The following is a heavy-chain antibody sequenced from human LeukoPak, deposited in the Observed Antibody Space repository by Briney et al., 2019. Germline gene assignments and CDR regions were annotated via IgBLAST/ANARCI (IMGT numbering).Heavy chain of an antibody. V-gene: IGHV4-61*02. CDR1: GGSISSGSYY. D-gene: IGHD5-24*01. J-gene: IGHJ4*02. Sequence: SQTLSLTCTVSGGSISSGSYYWSWIRQPAGKGLEWIGRIYTSGSTNYNPSLKSRVTISVDTSKNQFSLKLSSVTAADTAVCYCATQGRGGYNFWGQGTLVTVSS. CDR3: ATQGRGGYNF. CDR2: IYTSGST.